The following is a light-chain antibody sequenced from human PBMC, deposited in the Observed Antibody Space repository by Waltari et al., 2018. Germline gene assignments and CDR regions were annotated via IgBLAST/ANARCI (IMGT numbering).Light chain of an antibody. J-gene: IGLJ3*02. CDR3: CSYAGSSPHWV. CDR2: EVS. CDR1: SSDVGSYNL. Sequence: QSALTQPASVSGSPGQSITISCTGTSSDVGSYNLVSWYQQHPGKAPELVIYEVSNGPSGGSNRFSGSKSGNTASLTSSGLQAEDEADYYCCSYAGSSPHWVFGGGTKLTVL. V-gene: IGLV2-23*02.